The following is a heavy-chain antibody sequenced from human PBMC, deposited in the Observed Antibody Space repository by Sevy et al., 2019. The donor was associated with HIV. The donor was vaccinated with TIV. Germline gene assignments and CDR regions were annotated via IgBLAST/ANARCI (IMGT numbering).Heavy chain of an antibody. CDR3: AKNAYYDFWSGSAGWFDP. J-gene: IGHJ5*02. Sequence: GGCLRLCCAASGFTFSSYAMSWVRQAPGKGLVCVSAISGSGGSTYYADSVKGRLTLSRDNSKNTLYLQMNSLRAEDTAVYYCAKNAYYDFWSGSAGWFDPWGQGTLVTVSS. D-gene: IGHD3-3*01. V-gene: IGHV3-23*01. CDR2: ISGSGGST. CDR1: GFTFSSYA.